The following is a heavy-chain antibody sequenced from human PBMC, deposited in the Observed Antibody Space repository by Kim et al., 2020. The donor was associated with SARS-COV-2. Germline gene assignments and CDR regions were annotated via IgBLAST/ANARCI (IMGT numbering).Heavy chain of an antibody. Sequence: GESLKISCKGSGYSFSNYWIGWVRQMPGKGLEWLGIIFPRDSETRYSPSFEGQVTVSADTSINTAYLQWSSLKASDTAIYYCASHRGGSASYQDYCGQ. CDR2: IFPRDSET. CDR1: GYSFSNYW. J-gene: IGHJ4*02. D-gene: IGHD3-10*01. CDR3: ASHRGGSASYQDY. V-gene: IGHV5-51*01.